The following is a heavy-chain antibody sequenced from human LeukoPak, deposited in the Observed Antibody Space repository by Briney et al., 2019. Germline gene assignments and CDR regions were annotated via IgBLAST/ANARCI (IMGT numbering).Heavy chain of an antibody. CDR3: ARTDGTTGIDRPDYFDY. V-gene: IGHV6-1*01. CDR2: TYYRSKWYN. Sequence: SQTLSLTCAIPGDSVSSNSAAWNWIRQSPSRGLEWLGRTYYRSKWYNDYAVSVKSRITINPDTSKNQFSLQLNSVTPEDTAVYYCARTDGTTGIDRPDYFDYWGQGTLVTVSS. D-gene: IGHD1-7*01. CDR1: GDSVSSNSAA. J-gene: IGHJ4*02.